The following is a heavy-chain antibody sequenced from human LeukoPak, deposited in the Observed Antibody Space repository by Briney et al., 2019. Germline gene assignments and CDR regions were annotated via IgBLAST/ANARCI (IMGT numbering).Heavy chain of an antibody. D-gene: IGHD4-17*01. Sequence: GGSLRLSCAASGFTFSSYAMYWVRQVPGKGLEYVSAISSNGGSTYYADSVKGRFTISRDNSKNMLYLQMGSLRAEDMAVYYCARGDYGDFSHYYYYGMDVWGKGTTVTVSS. CDR2: ISSNGGST. J-gene: IGHJ6*04. V-gene: IGHV3-64*02. CDR3: ARGDYGDFSHYYYYGMDV. CDR1: GFTFSSYA.